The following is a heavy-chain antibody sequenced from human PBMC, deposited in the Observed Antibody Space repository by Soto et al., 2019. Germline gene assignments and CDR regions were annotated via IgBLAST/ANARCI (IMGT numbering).Heavy chain of an antibody. CDR3: ARVGAAAGPYYFDY. D-gene: IGHD6-13*01. Sequence: ASVKVSCKASGYTFTSYAMHWVRQAPGQRLEWMGWINAGNGNTKYSQKLQGRVTITRDTSASTAYMELSSLRSEDTAVYYCARVGAAAGPYYFDYWGQGTLVTVSS. V-gene: IGHV1-3*01. CDR2: INAGNGNT. CDR1: GYTFTSYA. J-gene: IGHJ4*02.